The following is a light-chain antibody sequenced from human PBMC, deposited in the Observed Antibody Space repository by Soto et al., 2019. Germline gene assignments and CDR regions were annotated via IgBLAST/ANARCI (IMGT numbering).Light chain of an antibody. CDR2: DAS. CDR3: QQYDNLPLI. CDR1: QDVRKY. J-gene: IGKJ5*01. Sequence: DIQMTQSPSSLSASVGDRVTITCQASQDVRKYLSWYQQKARKAPKLLIYDASNLETGVPSRFSGSGSGTDFTLTISSLQPEDFATYYCQQYDNLPLIFGQGTRLEIK. V-gene: IGKV1-33*01.